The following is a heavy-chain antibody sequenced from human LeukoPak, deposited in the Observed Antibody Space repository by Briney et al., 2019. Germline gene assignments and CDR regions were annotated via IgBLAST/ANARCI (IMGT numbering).Heavy chain of an antibody. D-gene: IGHD3-3*01. J-gene: IGHJ4*02. CDR3: ARSGGDFWSGYANPVDY. V-gene: IGHV4-59*08. CDR2: IYYSGST. Sequence: SETLSLTCTVSGGSISSYYWSLIRQPAGKGLEWIGYIYYSGSTNYNPSLKSRVTISVDTSKNQFSLKLSSVTAADTAVYYCARSGGDFWSGYANPVDYWGQGTLVTVSS. CDR1: GGSISSYY.